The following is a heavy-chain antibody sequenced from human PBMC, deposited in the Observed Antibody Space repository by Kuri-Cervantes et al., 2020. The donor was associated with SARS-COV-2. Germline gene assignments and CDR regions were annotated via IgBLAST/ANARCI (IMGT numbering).Heavy chain of an antibody. CDR3: ARTNRGRYYYYYGMDV. Sequence: GSLRPSCAVYGGSFSGYYWSWIRQPPGKGLEWIGEINHSGSTNYNPSLKSRVTISVDTSKNQFSLKLSSVTAADTAVYYCARTNRGRYYYYYGMDVWGQGTTVTVSS. D-gene: IGHD3-10*01. J-gene: IGHJ6*02. V-gene: IGHV4-34*01. CDR2: INHSGST. CDR1: GGSFSGYY.